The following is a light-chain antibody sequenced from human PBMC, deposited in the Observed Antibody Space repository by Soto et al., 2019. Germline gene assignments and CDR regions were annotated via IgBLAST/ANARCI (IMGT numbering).Light chain of an antibody. CDR2: EVS. V-gene: IGLV2-14*01. Sequence: QSALTQPASVSGSPGQSITISSTGTSSDVGGYNYVSWYQQHPGKAPKLMIYEVSNRPSGVSNRFSGSKSGNTASLTISGLQAEDEADYYCQQFNIWPRTFGQGTK. J-gene: IGLJ3*02. CDR3: QQFNIWPRT. CDR1: SSDVGGYNY.